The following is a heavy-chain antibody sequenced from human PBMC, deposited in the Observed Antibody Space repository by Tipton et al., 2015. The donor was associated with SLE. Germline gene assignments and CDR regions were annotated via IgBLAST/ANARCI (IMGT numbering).Heavy chain of an antibody. CDR2: IFYSGST. J-gene: IGHJ4*02. V-gene: IGHV4-59*11. CDR1: GDSITTHY. Sequence: TLSLTCTVSGDSITTHYWSWIRQPPGKALEWIGYIFYSGSTNYNPSLKSRVTISVDTSMNQFSLRLTTLTAADAAVYFCARERGSSSWYDYWGQGTLVTVSS. CDR3: ARERGSSSWYDY. D-gene: IGHD6-13*01.